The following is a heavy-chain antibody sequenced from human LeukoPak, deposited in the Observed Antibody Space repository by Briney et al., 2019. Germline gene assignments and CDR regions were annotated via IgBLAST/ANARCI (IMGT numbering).Heavy chain of an antibody. J-gene: IGHJ4*02. CDR3: ARDLYGDYAGDY. CDR1: GFTFTSYS. V-gene: IGHV3-21*01. Sequence: GGSLRLSCAASGFTFTSYSMNWDRQGPGKGLEWVSSISSSSSYIYYADSVKGRFTISRDNAKNSLYLQMNSLRAEDTAVYYCARDLYGDYAGDYWGRGTLVTVSS. D-gene: IGHD4-17*01. CDR2: ISSSSSYI.